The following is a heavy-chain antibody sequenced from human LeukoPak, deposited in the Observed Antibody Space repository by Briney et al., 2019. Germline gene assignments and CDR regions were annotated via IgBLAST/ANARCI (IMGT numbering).Heavy chain of an antibody. CDR1: GGSISSSSYY. D-gene: IGHD2-21*01. Sequence: PSETLSLTCTVSGGSISSSSYYWGWIRQPPGKGLEWIGSIYYSGSTYYNPSLKRRVTISVDTSKNQFSLKLSSVTAADTAVYYCAGLWTGGWFDPWGQGTLVTVSS. CDR3: AGLWTGGWFDP. V-gene: IGHV4-39*01. CDR2: IYYSGST. J-gene: IGHJ5*02.